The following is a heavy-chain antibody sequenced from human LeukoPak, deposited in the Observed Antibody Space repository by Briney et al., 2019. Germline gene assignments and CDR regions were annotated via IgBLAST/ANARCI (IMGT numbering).Heavy chain of an antibody. CDR3: CGDFDY. V-gene: IGHV3-30*02. CDR1: GITFNSYG. CDR2: IRYDGSNE. D-gene: IGHD2-21*01. Sequence: PGGSLRLSXAASGITFNSYGMHWVRQAPDKGLEWVAFIRYDGSNEYYADSVKGRFTISRDNSKNMLYLQMNSLRGEDTAVYYCCGDFDYWGQGTLVTVSS. J-gene: IGHJ4*02.